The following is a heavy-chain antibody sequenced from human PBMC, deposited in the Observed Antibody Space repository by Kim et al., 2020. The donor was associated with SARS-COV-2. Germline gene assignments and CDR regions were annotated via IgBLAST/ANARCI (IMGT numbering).Heavy chain of an antibody. CDR1: GGSFSGYY. CDR3: AREGSVWFGELLSQRENAFDI. Sequence: SETLSLTCAVYGGSFSGYYWSWIRQPPGKGLEWIGEINHSGSTNYNPSLKSRVTISVDTSKNQFSLKLSSVTAADTAVYYCAREGSVWFGELLSQRENAFDIWGQGTMVTVSS. V-gene: IGHV4-34*01. CDR2: INHSGST. D-gene: IGHD3-10*01. J-gene: IGHJ3*02.